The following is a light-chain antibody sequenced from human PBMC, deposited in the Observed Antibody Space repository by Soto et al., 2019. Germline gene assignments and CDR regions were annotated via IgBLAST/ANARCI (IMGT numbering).Light chain of an antibody. J-gene: IGLJ1*01. V-gene: IGLV2-18*02. CDR2: EVS. Sequence: QSALTQPPSVSGSPGQSVAISCTGTSSDVGSYTRVSWYQQPPGAAPNLMIYEVSNRPSVVPDRFSGSKSGNTASLTISGLPDEDADYYYSNSYKGSSTDVFGTGTKVTVL. CDR3: NSYKGSSTDV. CDR1: SSDVGSYTR.